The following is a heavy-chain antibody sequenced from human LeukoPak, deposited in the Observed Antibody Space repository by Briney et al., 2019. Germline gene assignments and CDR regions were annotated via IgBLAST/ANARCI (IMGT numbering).Heavy chain of an antibody. CDR3: AKTRPTERAFDI. CDR1: GGSISRTTYY. Sequence: SETLSLTCAVSGGSISRTTYYWGWIRQPPGKGLEWIGSVYYSGITYYNPSLKSRVSISVDTSKNQFSLKLNSVTAADTAVYYCAKTRPTERAFDIWGQGTLVTVSS. V-gene: IGHV4-39*07. D-gene: IGHD1-14*01. CDR2: VYYSGIT. J-gene: IGHJ3*02.